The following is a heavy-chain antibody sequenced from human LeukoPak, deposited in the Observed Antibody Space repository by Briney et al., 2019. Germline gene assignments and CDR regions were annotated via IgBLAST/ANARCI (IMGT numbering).Heavy chain of an antibody. D-gene: IGHD4-17*01. V-gene: IGHV4-59*01. J-gene: IGHJ4*02. Sequence: SETLSLTCTVSGGSISSYYWSWIRQPPGKGLEWIGYIYYSGSTNYNPSLKSRVTISVDTSKNQFSLKLSSVTAADTAVYYCAREAAVTSPPYFDYWGQGTLVTVSS. CDR1: GGSISSYY. CDR3: AREAAVTSPPYFDY. CDR2: IYYSGST.